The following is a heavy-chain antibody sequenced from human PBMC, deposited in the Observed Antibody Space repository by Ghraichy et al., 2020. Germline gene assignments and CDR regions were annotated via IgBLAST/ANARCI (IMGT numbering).Heavy chain of an antibody. CDR3: ARDRSELLWFGELLYPPYYGMDV. V-gene: IGHV3-21*01. CDR1: GFTFSSYS. D-gene: IGHD3-10*01. J-gene: IGHJ6*02. CDR2: ISSSSSYI. Sequence: GGSLRLSCAASGFTFSSYSMNWVRQAPGKGLEWVSSISSSSSYIYYADSVKGRFTISRDNAKNSLYLQMNSLRAEDTAVYYCARDRSELLWFGELLYPPYYGMDVWGQGTTVTVSS.